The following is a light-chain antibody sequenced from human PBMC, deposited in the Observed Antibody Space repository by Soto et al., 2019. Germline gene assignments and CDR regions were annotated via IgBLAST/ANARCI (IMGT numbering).Light chain of an antibody. V-gene: IGKV1-6*01. CDR1: QGITND. Sequence: AIQMTQSPSSLSASVGDRVTITCRASQGITNDLGWYQQKPGKDPKLLMYGASNLESGVPSRFSGSRSGTDLTLTISSLQPDDFATYYCLQDYNYPRTFGHGTKVESK. J-gene: IGKJ1*01. CDR2: GAS. CDR3: LQDYNYPRT.